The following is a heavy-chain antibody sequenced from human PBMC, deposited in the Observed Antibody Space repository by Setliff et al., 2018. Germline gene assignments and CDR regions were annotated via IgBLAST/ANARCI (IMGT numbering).Heavy chain of an antibody. V-gene: IGHV4-38-2*02. J-gene: IGHJ4*02. CDR2: IGHTGSI. CDR1: GYSISSGYI. D-gene: IGHD2-21*02. Sequence: SETLSLTCTVSGYSISSGYIWGWIRQPPGKGLEWVGNIGHTGSINYNPSLKIRLTISRDTSKNQVSLKLNSVTATDTAVYYCARDLGHGGDSDYWGQGILVTVSS. CDR3: ARDLGHGGDSDY.